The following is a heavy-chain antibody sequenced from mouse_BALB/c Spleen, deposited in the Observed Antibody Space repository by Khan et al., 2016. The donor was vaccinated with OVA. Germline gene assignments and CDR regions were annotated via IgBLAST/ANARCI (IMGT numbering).Heavy chain of an antibody. CDR1: GYTFTTYW. J-gene: IGHJ3*01. D-gene: IGHD1-1*02. Sequence: VQLQQSGAELAKPGASVKMSCTASGYTFTTYWIHWVKQRPGQGLEWIGYINPSTGYTEYNQKFTDKATLTTDESSSAAYLQLSSLTSEDSAVYYGTRRGLYGLFAFWGQGTLVTVSA. CDR3: TRRGLYGLFAF. CDR2: INPSTGYT. V-gene: IGHV1-7*01.